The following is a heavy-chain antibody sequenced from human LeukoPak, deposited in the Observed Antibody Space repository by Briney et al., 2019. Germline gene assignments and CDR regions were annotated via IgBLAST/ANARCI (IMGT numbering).Heavy chain of an antibody. CDR3: ARGSSVETFDY. J-gene: IGHJ4*02. V-gene: IGHV4-59*01. Sequence: SETLSLTCTVSGVSISSYYWSWIRQPPGKGLEWIGYIYYSGNTNYNPSVKSRVTVSVDTSKNQLSLKLSSVTTADTAVYYCARGSSVETFDYWGQGTLVTVSS. CDR2: IYYSGNT. CDR1: GVSISSYY. D-gene: IGHD4-23*01.